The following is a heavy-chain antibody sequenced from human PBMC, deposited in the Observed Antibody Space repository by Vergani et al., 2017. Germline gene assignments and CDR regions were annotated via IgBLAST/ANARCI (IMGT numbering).Heavy chain of an antibody. V-gene: IGHV4-31*03. J-gene: IGHJ5*02. CDR2: IYYSGST. CDR1: GGSISSGGYY. Sequence: QVQLQESGPGLVKPSQTLSLTCTVSGGSISSGGYYWSWIRQHPGKGLEWIGYIYYSGSTNYNPSLKSRVTISVDTSKNQFSLKLSSVTAADTAVYYCARGTPANWGLNWFDPWGQGTLVTVSS. CDR3: ARGTPANWGLNWFDP. D-gene: IGHD7-27*01.